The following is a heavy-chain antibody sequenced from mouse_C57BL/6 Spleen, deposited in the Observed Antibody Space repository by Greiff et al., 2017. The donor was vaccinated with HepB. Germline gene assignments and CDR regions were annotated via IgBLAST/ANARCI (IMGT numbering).Heavy chain of an antibody. D-gene: IGHD1-1*01. CDR3: ARFYYGSSYAMDY. Sequence: LEESGAELARPGASVKLSCKASGYTFTSYGISWVKQRTGQGLEWIGEIYPRSGNTYYNEKFKGKATLTADKSSSTAYMELRSLTSEDSAVYFCARFYYGSSYAMDYWGQGTSVTVSS. CDR2: IYPRSGNT. V-gene: IGHV1-81*01. J-gene: IGHJ4*01. CDR1: GYTFTSYG.